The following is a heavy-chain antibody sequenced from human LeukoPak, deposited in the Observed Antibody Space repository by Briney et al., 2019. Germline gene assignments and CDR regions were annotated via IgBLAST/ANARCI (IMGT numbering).Heavy chain of an antibody. CDR1: GGSISSHY. Sequence: PSETLSLTCTVSGGSISSHYWSWIRQPPGKGLEWIGYIYYSGSTNYNPSLKSRVTISVDTSKNQFSLKLSSVTAADTAVYYCAKVGDYYYGSGSYFNPLDYWGQGTLVNVSS. J-gene: IGHJ4*02. CDR2: IYYSGST. V-gene: IGHV4-59*11. CDR3: AKVGDYYYGSGSYFNPLDY. D-gene: IGHD3-10*01.